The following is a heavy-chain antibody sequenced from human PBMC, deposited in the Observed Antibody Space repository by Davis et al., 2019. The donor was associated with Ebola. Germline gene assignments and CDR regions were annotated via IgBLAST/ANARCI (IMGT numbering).Heavy chain of an antibody. D-gene: IGHD4-17*01. J-gene: IGHJ6*02. V-gene: IGHV3-21*01. CDR2: ISSSSSYI. Sequence: GESLKISCAASGFTFSSYSMNWVRQAPGKGLEWVSSISSSSSYIYYADSVKGRFTISRDNAKNSLYLQMNSLRAEDTAVYYCARDVGLGYGDYWVPNPYYYGMDVWGQGTTVTVSS. CDR1: GFTFSSYS. CDR3: ARDVGLGYGDYWVPNPYYYGMDV.